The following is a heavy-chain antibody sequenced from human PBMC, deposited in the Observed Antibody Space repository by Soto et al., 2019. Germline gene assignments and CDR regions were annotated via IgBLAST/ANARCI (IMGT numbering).Heavy chain of an antibody. D-gene: IGHD3-22*01. CDR3: ARTYYDSSGYYPDY. CDR2: IYYSGST. Sequence: SDTLSLTCTVSGGSISSGGYYWSWIRQHPGKGLEWIGYIYYSGSTYYNPSLKSRVTISVDTSKNQFSLKLSSVTAADTAVYYCARTYYDSSGYYPDYWGQGTLVTVSS. J-gene: IGHJ4*02. V-gene: IGHV4-31*03. CDR1: GGSISSGGYY.